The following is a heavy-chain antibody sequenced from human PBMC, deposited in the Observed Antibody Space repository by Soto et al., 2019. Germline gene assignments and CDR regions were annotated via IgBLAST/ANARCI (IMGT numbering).Heavy chain of an antibody. Sequence: QLQLQESGPGLVKPSETLSLTCSVSGGSISSRTFWWAWIRQPPGKGLERIGDMYYSGSSYSSPSLKGRVTLSVDTSKNQLSLKLNSVTAADTAVYYCARHPRDDYNYGGSGIFDYWGQGTLVTVSS. V-gene: IGHV4-39*01. CDR1: GGSISSRTFW. J-gene: IGHJ4*02. D-gene: IGHD4-4*01. CDR2: MYYSGSS. CDR3: ARHPRDDYNYGGSGIFDY.